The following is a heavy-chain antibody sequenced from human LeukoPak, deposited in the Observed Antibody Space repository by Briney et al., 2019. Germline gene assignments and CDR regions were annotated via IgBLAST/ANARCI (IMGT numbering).Heavy chain of an antibody. CDR3: VRDRHWTNDWVFDY. Sequence: SETLSLTCAVYGGSFSGYYWSWIRQPPGKGLEWIGEINHSGSTNYNPSLKSRVTISVDTSKNQFSLKLSSVTAADTAVYYCVRDRHWTNDWVFDYWGQGTLVTVSS. CDR1: GGSFSGYY. J-gene: IGHJ4*02. CDR2: INHSGST. D-gene: IGHD1/OR15-1a*01. V-gene: IGHV4-34*01.